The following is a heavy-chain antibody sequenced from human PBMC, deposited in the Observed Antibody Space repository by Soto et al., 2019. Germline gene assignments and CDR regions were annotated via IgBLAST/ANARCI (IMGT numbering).Heavy chain of an antibody. CDR1: GFSLSTSGMC. Sequence: EAGPTLVNPTQTLTLTCTFSGFSLSTSGMCVSWIRQPPGKALEWLALIDWDDDKYYSTSLKTRLTISKDTSKNQVVLTMTNMDPVDTATYYCARIRPGYCSGGSCYAEFDYWGQGTLVTASS. D-gene: IGHD2-15*01. J-gene: IGHJ4*02. CDR2: IDWDDDK. V-gene: IGHV2-70*01. CDR3: ARIRPGYCSGGSCYAEFDY.